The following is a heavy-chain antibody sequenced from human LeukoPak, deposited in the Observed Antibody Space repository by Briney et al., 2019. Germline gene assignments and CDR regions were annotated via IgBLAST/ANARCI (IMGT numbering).Heavy chain of an antibody. CDR2: IYYSGST. CDR3: ATSGWYLLPGVY. V-gene: IGHV4-39*01. J-gene: IGHJ4*02. D-gene: IGHD6-19*01. CDR1: GGSISSSNYY. Sequence: SETLSLTCTVSGGSISSSNYYWAWIRQPPGKGLEWIGNIYYSGSTYYNPSLESRVTISVDTSKNQFSLKLSSVTAADTAVYYCATSGWYLLPGVYWGQGTLVTVSS.